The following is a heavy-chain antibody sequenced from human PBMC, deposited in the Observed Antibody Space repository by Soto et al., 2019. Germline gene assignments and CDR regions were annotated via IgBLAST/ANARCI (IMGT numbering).Heavy chain of an antibody. CDR3: ARGPTGTTTYYMDV. D-gene: IGHD1-7*01. CDR2: MNPDSGNT. J-gene: IGHJ6*03. Sequence: ASVKVSCKASGYTLISYDINWVRQVTGQGLEWMGWMNPDSGNTGYAQKFQGRVTMTRNTCTGTAYLELSSLRSEDTAVYYCARGPTGTTTYYMDVWGKGTTVTVSS. V-gene: IGHV1-8*01. CDR1: GYTLISYD.